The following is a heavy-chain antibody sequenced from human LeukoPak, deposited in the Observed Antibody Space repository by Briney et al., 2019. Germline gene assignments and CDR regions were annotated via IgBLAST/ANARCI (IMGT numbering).Heavy chain of an antibody. CDR1: GVSISSGDYY. CDR3: ARRSSSSSGSGLDF. V-gene: IGHV4-30-4*01. J-gene: IGHJ4*02. CDR2: IYYSGST. D-gene: IGHD6-6*01. Sequence: SETLSLTCTVSGVSISSGDYYWSWIRQPPGKGLEWIGYIYYSGSTYYNPSLKSRVTISVDTSKNQFSLKLSSVTAADTAVYYCARRSSSSSGSGLDFWGQGTLVTVSS.